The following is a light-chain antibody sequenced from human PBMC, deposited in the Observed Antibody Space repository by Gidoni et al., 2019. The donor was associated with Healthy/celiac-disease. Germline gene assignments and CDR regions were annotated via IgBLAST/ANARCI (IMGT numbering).Light chain of an antibody. CDR2: AAS. CDR3: QQCNSYPIT. CDR1: QGISSY. Sequence: DIQLTPSPSFLSASVGDRVTITCRASQGISSYLAWYQKKPGKAPKLLIYAASTLQSGVPSRFSGSGSGTEFTLTISSLQPEDFATYYCQQCNSYPITFGQGTRLEIK. J-gene: IGKJ5*01. V-gene: IGKV1-9*01.